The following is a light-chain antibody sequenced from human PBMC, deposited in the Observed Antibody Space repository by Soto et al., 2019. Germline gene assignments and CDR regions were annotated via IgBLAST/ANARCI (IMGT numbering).Light chain of an antibody. CDR1: QSVSEY. V-gene: IGKV3-15*01. J-gene: IGKJ5*01. Sequence: EIVMPQTPATLSLSPGERATLSCRASQSVSEYLAWYQQNPGQAARLLIYGASTRATGIPARFSGSGSGTEFTLTISSLQSEDFAVYYCQQYHIWPSITFGQGTRLENK. CDR3: QQYHIWPSIT. CDR2: GAS.